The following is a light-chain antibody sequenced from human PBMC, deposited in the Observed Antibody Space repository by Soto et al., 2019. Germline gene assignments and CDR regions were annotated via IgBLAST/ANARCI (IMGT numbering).Light chain of an antibody. CDR3: QQRSNWPT. Sequence: EIVLTQSPATLSLSPGERATLSCRASQSVSSYLAWYQQKPGQAPRLLIYDASNRATGIPARFSGSWYGTYFTLNISRLEPEDFAFYYCQQRSNWPTFGGGTKVEIK. CDR2: DAS. CDR1: QSVSSY. V-gene: IGKV3-11*01. J-gene: IGKJ4*01.